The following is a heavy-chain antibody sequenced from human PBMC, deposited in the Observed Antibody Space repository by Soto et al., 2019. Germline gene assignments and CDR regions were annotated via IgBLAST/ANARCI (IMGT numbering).Heavy chain of an antibody. CDR1: GGTFSSYA. V-gene: IGHV1-69*01. Sequence: QVQLVQSGAEVKKPGSSVKVSCKASGGTFSSYAISWVRQAPGQGLEWMGGIIPIFGTANYAQKFQGRVTITADESTSTAYMELSSLRSEDTAEYYCAREGCSGGSCYYYYYGMDVWGQGTTVTVSS. J-gene: IGHJ6*02. CDR2: IIPIFGTA. D-gene: IGHD2-15*01. CDR3: AREGCSGGSCYYYYYGMDV.